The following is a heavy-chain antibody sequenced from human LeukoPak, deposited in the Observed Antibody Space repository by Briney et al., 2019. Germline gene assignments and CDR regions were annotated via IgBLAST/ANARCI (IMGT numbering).Heavy chain of an antibody. V-gene: IGHV3-33*01. D-gene: IGHD6-19*01. J-gene: IGHJ4*02. Sequence: PGRSLRLSCAASGFTFSNYDIHWIRQAPGKGLEWVALIWYDGSEKFYADSVKGRFTISRDNSKNTLYLQMNSLRAADTAVYYCARGRSSGWPYYFDYWGQGTLVTVSS. CDR2: IWYDGSEK. CDR3: ARGRSSGWPYYFDY. CDR1: GFTFSNYD.